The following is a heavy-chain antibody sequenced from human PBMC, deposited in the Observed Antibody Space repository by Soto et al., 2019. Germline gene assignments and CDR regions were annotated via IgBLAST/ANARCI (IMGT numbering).Heavy chain of an antibody. D-gene: IGHD2-15*01. CDR3: ATGARYCSGGSCYPDD. CDR1: GGTFGSNV. CDR2: IMPIFGAA. J-gene: IGHJ4*02. V-gene: IGHV1-69*06. Sequence: QVQLMQSGAEVKKPGSSVKVSCKASGGTFGSNVISWVRQAPGQGLEWMGEIMPIFGAANKPQKFQGRLMITAATSTTTVYMELSSLGSEDTAVYFCATGARYCSGGSCYPDDWGQGTLVTVSS.